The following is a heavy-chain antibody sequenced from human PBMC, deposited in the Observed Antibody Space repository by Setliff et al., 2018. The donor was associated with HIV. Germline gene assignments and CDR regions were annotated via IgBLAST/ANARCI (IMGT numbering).Heavy chain of an antibody. CDR2: IRSKAYGGTT. V-gene: IGHV3-49*04. CDR1: GFTFGDYG. D-gene: IGHD3-3*01. Sequence: GGSLRLSCTASGFTFGDYGMSWVRQAPGKGLEWVGFIRSKAYGGTTEYAASVKGRFTISRDDSESIAYLQMNNLKTEDTALYYCTRDPQYYNFWSGYFDYWGQGTLVTVS. CDR3: TRDPQYYNFWSGYFDY. J-gene: IGHJ4*02.